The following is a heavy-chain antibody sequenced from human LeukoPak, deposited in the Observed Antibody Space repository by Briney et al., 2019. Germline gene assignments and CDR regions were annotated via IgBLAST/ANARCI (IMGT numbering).Heavy chain of an antibody. CDR2: ISSSSSYI. D-gene: IGHD3-16*01. J-gene: IGHJ5*02. Sequence: GGSLRLSCAASGFTFSSYSMNWVRQAPGKGLEWVSSISSSSSYIYYADSVKGRFTISRDNAKNSLNLQMNSLRAEDTAVYYCAREDGDWFDPWGQGTLVTVSS. V-gene: IGHV3-21*01. CDR1: GFTFSSYS. CDR3: AREDGDWFDP.